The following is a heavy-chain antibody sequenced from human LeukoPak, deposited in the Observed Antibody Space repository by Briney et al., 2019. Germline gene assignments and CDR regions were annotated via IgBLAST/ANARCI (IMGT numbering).Heavy chain of an antibody. Sequence: GGSLRLSCAASGFTLSSYWMSWVRQAPGKGLEWVANMDPTGSQKRYVDSVKGRFTISKDNPGASLYLDMHSLRAEDTAIYYCAIWTSGNYWGQGTLVTVSS. V-gene: IGHV3-7*01. D-gene: IGHD1-1*01. CDR1: GFTLSSYW. J-gene: IGHJ4*02. CDR2: MDPTGSQK. CDR3: AIWTSGNY.